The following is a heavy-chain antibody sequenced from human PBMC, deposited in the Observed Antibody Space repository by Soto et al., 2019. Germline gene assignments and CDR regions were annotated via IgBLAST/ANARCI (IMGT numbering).Heavy chain of an antibody. Sequence: QVQLVESGGGVVQPGRSLRLSCAASGFTFSSYAMHWVRQAPGKGLEWVAVISSDGSNKYYADSEKGRFTISRDNSKNTLYLQMNXXRXXXTAVXXCAXXXGXXXXXXXXXFXYWGQGTLVTVSS. J-gene: IGHJ4*02. V-gene: IGHV3-30-3*01. CDR2: ISSDGSNK. CDR1: GFTFSSYA. CDR3: AXXXGXXXXXXXXXFXY.